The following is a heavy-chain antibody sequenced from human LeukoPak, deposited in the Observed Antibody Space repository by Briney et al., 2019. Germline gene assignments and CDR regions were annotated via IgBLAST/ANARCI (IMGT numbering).Heavy chain of an antibody. Sequence: GGSLRLSCAASGFTFSSYAMSWVRQAPGKGLQWVSAISGGDNSTYYAGSVKGRFTISRDNSKNALYLQMNSLRVEDKAVYYCAKEWSGNGYVDYWGQGTLVTVSS. CDR1: GFTFSSYA. V-gene: IGHV3-23*01. J-gene: IGHJ4*02. CDR3: AKEWSGNGYVDY. CDR2: ISGGDNST. D-gene: IGHD3-10*01.